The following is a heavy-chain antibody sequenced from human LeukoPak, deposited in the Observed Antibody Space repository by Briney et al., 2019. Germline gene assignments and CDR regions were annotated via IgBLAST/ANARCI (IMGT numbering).Heavy chain of an antibody. J-gene: IGHJ6*03. CDR3: AKSGIAARFSGRYSYNYMDV. Sequence: GGSLRLSCAASGFTVSSNYMSWGRQAPGKGLEWVSVIYSGGSTHYPDSVKGRFTISRDNSRNTLYLQMNSLRAEDTAVYYCAKSGIAARFSGRYSYNYMDVWGKGTTVTVSS. CDR2: IYSGGST. V-gene: IGHV3-66*01. D-gene: IGHD6-6*01. CDR1: GFTVSSNY.